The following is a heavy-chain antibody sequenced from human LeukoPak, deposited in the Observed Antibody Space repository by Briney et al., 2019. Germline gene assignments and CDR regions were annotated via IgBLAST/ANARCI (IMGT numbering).Heavy chain of an antibody. D-gene: IGHD5-12*01. V-gene: IGHV3-15*01. J-gene: IGHJ4*02. CDR2: IRNDRIT. Sequence: PGESLRLSCVLSGLTFSDARMIWVRQAPGKGLEWVGRIRNDRITDYAAPVQGRFSISRDNSKNTFYLQMNSLRTEDTGMYFCTWMATIFTVDYWGQGTLVTVSS. CDR3: TWMATIFTVDY. CDR1: GLTFSDAR.